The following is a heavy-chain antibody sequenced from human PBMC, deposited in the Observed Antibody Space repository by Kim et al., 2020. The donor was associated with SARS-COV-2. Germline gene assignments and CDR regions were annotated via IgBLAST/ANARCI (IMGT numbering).Heavy chain of an antibody. V-gene: IGHV3-72*01. D-gene: IGHD3-10*01. J-gene: IGHJ4*02. CDR1: GLSLSRYY. CDR3: ATEGPDPGPDFDR. Sequence: GGSLRLSCTGSGLSLSRYYVNWVRQAPGKGLEWLGRSRNRVDGYIIDYAASVKGRFTISRDESKNSLHLQMISLKNEDTAVYYCATEGPDPGPDFDRWGQGTLVTVSS. CDR2: SRNRVDGYII.